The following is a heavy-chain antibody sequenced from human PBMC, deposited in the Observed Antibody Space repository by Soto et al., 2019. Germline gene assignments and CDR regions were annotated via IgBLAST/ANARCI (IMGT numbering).Heavy chain of an antibody. V-gene: IGHV1-18*01. D-gene: IGHD3-3*01. CDR1: GYTFTSYG. Sequence: GASVKVSCKASGYTFTSYGISWVRQAPGQGLEWMGWISAYNGNTNYAQKLQGRVTMTTDTSTSTAYMELRSLRSDDTAVYYCARDSDGNYDFWSGYYSEAPYYYYGVDVWGQGTMVTVSS. CDR2: ISAYNGNT. CDR3: ARDSDGNYDFWSGYYSEAPYYYYGVDV. J-gene: IGHJ6*02.